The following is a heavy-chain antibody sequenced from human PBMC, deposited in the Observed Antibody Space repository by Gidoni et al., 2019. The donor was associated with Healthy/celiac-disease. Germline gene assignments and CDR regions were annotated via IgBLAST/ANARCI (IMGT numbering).Heavy chain of an antibody. CDR1: GFTFSSYG. Sequence: QVPLVESGGGVVQPGRSLRPPCAASGFTFSSYGMHWVRQAPGKGLEWVAVISDDGSNKYYADSVKGRFTNSRDNSKNTLYLQMNSLRAEDTAVYYCAKDTVTTDGMDVWGQGTTVTVSS. V-gene: IGHV3-30*18. J-gene: IGHJ6*02. CDR3: AKDTVTTDGMDV. CDR2: ISDDGSNK. D-gene: IGHD4-4*01.